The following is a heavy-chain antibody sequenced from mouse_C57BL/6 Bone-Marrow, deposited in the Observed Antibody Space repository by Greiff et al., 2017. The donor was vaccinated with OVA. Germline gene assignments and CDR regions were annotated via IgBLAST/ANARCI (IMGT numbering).Heavy chain of an antibody. D-gene: IGHD1-1*01. CDR2: INPNNGGT. CDR3: ARSDYYGSSYDAMDY. V-gene: IGHV1-18*01. Sequence: EVMLVESGPELVKPGASVKIPCKASGYTFTDYNMDWVKQSHGKSLEWIGDINPNNGGTIYNQKFKGKATLTVDKSSSTAYMELLSLTSEDTAVYYCARSDYYGSSYDAMDYWGQGTSVTVSS. J-gene: IGHJ4*01. CDR1: GYTFTDYN.